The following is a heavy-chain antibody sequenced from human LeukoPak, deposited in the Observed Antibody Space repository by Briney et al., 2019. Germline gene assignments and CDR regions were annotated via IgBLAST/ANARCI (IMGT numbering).Heavy chain of an antibody. J-gene: IGHJ5*02. D-gene: IGHD6-19*01. V-gene: IGHV4-34*01. Sequence: SETLSLTCAVYGGSFSGYYWSWIRQPPGEGLEWIGEINHSGSTNYNPSLKSRVTISVDTSKNQFSLKLSSVTAADTAVYYCARGPPCSGWYYRWFDPWGQGTLVTVSS. CDR1: GGSFSGYY. CDR2: INHSGST. CDR3: ARGPPCSGWYYRWFDP.